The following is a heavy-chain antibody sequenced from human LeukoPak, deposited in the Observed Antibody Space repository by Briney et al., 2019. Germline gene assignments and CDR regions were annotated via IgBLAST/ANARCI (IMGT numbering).Heavy chain of an antibody. CDR1: GFTFSSYW. J-gene: IGHJ5*02. V-gene: IGHV3-7*01. CDR2: IKQDGSEK. CDR3: ARDCSSTSCYFWFDP. D-gene: IGHD2-2*01. Sequence: GGSLRLSCVASGFTFSSYWMCWVRQAPGKGLEWVANIKQDGSEKYYVDSVKGRFTISRDNAKNSLYLQMNSLRAEDTAVYYCARDCSSTSCYFWFDPWGQGTLVTVSS.